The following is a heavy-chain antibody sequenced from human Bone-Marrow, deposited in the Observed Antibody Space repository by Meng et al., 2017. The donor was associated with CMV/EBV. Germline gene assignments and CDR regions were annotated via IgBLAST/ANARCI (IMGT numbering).Heavy chain of an antibody. Sequence: GESLKISCAASGFTFSSYWMHWVRQAPGKGLVWVSRISSDGSSGSYADSVEGRFTVSRDNARNTLYLQMNSLSGEDTAVYYCAREDDNWFDPWGQGTLDTVSS. V-gene: IGHV3-74*01. CDR1: GFTFSSYW. CDR3: AREDDNWFDP. J-gene: IGHJ5*02. CDR2: ISSDGSSG.